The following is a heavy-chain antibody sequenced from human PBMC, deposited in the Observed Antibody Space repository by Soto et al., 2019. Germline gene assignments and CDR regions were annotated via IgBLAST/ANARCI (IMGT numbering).Heavy chain of an antibody. Sequence: QVQLVESGGGVVQPGRSLSLSCAASGFTFSNYCMHWVRQAPGKGLEWVTHLSSNGSNKFYADSVKGRIIISRDNSKNTLYLQMTSLIPEDTAVYYCAKDGAYTGTYHLDYWGQGTLVTVSS. CDR3: AKDGAYTGTYHLDY. CDR2: LSSNGSNK. V-gene: IGHV3-30*18. CDR1: GFTFSNYC. J-gene: IGHJ4*02. D-gene: IGHD1-26*01.